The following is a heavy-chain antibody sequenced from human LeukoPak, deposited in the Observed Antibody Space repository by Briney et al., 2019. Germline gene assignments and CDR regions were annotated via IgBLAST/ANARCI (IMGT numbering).Heavy chain of an antibody. D-gene: IGHD5-12*01. J-gene: IGHJ4*02. CDR2: IYSSGST. Sequence: TSQSLSLTCSVSGGSIGSSSYFWGWIRQPPGKGLEWIGSIYSSGSTYYNPSLKSQVTISVDTSKNQFSLKLTSVTAADTAKYYCARHCGYISACYYFDSWGQGTLVTVSS. V-gene: IGHV4-39*01. CDR3: ARHCGYISACYYFDS. CDR1: GGSIGSSSYF.